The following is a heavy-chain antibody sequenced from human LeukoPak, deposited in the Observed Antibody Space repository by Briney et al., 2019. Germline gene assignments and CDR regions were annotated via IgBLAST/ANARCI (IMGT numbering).Heavy chain of an antibody. CDR2: IYTSGST. CDR1: GGSISSYY. Sequence: PSETLSLTCTVSGGSISSYYWSWIRQPAGKGLEWIGRIYTSGSTNYNPSLKSRVTMSVDTSKNQFSLKLSSVTAADTAVYYCAGGGQTWIQLWFSAFDIWGQGTMVTVSS. CDR3: AGGGQTWIQLWFSAFDI. D-gene: IGHD5-18*01. J-gene: IGHJ3*02. V-gene: IGHV4-4*07.